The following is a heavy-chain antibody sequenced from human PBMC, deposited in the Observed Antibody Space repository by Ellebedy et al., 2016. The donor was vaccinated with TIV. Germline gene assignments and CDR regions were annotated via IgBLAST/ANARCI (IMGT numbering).Heavy chain of an antibody. J-gene: IGHJ6*02. CDR1: GGSFSGNY. D-gene: IGHD3-3*01. CDR2: INDRGSS. Sequence: MPSETLSLTCAVYGGSFSGNYCSWICQLPGTGMARMGEINDRGSSNYNPSLKSRVTISVDTSKNQFSLKLTSVRAADTAVYYCARGARAILGVVTGYYGLDVWGQGTAVTVSS. V-gene: IGHV4-34*01. CDR3: ARGARAILGVVTGYYGLDV.